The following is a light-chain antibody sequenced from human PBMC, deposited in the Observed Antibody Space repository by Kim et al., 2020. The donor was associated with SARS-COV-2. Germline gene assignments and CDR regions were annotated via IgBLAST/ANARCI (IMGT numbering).Light chain of an antibody. J-gene: IGLJ3*02. V-gene: IGLV6-57*01. CDR2: EDN. Sequence: GKSVTIACTRSTVSIDSNYVKSYQQRPGRSPTTVIYEDNQRPPGVPERFSGSSDSSSNAASLTISGLKTEDEADYYCQSYDSSNQVFGGGTQLTVL. CDR1: TVSIDSNY. CDR3: QSYDSSNQV.